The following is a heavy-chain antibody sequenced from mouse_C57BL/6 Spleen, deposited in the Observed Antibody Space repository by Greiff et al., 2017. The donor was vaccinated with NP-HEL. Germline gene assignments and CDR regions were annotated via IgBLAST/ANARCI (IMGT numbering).Heavy chain of an antibody. V-gene: IGHV1-81*01. CDR1: GYTFTSYG. CDR3: ADYYGSSYGYFDV. J-gene: IGHJ1*03. CDR2: IYPRSGNT. Sequence: VQLQQSGAELARPGASVELSCKASGYTFTSYGISWVKQRTGQGLEWIGEIYPRSGNTYYNEKFKGKATLTADKSSSTAYMELRSLTSEDSAVYFCADYYGSSYGYFDVWGTGTTVTVSS. D-gene: IGHD1-1*01.